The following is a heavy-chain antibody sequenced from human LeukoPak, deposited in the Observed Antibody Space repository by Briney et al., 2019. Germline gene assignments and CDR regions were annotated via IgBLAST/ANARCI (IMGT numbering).Heavy chain of an antibody. Sequence: GGSLRLSCSASGFTFSSYAMHWVRQAPGEGLEYVSAISSNGGSTYYADSVKGRFTISRDNSKNTLYLQMSSRRAEDTAVYYCVRVAATAFLDYWGQGTLVTVSS. D-gene: IGHD2-15*01. CDR3: VRVAATAFLDY. CDR2: ISSNGGST. CDR1: GFTFSSYA. J-gene: IGHJ4*02. V-gene: IGHV3-64D*06.